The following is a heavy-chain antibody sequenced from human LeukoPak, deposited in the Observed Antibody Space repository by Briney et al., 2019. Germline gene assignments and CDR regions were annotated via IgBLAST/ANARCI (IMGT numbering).Heavy chain of an antibody. CDR2: ISYDGSNK. D-gene: IGHD2-15*01. CDR1: GFTFSSYA. CDR3: AKGPCSGGSCYGGSFDY. J-gene: IGHJ4*02. Sequence: PGGSLRLSCAASGFTFSSYAMHWVRQAPGKGLEWVAVISYDGSNKYYADSVKGRFTISRDNSKNTLYLQMNSLRAEDTAVYCCAKGPCSGGSCYGGSFDYWGQGTLVTVSS. V-gene: IGHV3-30*04.